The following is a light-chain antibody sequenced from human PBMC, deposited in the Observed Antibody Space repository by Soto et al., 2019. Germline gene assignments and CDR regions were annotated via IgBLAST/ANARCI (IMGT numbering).Light chain of an antibody. J-gene: IGKJ1*01. Sequence: DIVLTQSPGTLSLSPGERATLSCRASQSVSSNYLAWYQQKPGQAPRLLIYGASSRAMGIPDRFSGSGSGTDLTLTISRLEPDDFAVYYCQQYGTSPPWTFGQGTKVEIK. V-gene: IGKV3-20*01. CDR3: QQYGTSPPWT. CDR1: QSVSSNY. CDR2: GAS.